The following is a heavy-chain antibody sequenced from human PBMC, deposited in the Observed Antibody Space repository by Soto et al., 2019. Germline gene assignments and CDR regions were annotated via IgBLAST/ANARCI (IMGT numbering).Heavy chain of an antibody. V-gene: IGHV1-69*01. CDR2: IIPIFGTA. CDR3: ARDLLPNKPPTGTTD. D-gene: IGHD1-1*01. CDR1: GGTFSSYA. Sequence: QVQLVQSGAEVKKPGSSVKVSCKTSGGTFSSYAISWVRQAPGQGLEWMGGIIPIFGTANYAQKFQGRVTITADESTSTAYMELSSLRSEDTAVYYCARDLLPNKPPTGTTDWGQGTLVTVSS. J-gene: IGHJ4*02.